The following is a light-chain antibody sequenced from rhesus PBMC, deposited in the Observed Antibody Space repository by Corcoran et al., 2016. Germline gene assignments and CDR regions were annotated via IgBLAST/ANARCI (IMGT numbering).Light chain of an antibody. CDR2: KAS. Sequence: DIKMTQPPSSLSASVGDTVTITCRASQSISSWLDWYQQKPGNAPKLLIYKASSLQSGVPLRFSGSGSGTDFTLTISSLQPEDFATYYCLQYSSSPYSFGQGTKVEIK. CDR1: QSISSW. J-gene: IGKJ2*01. CDR3: LQYSSSPYS. V-gene: IGKV1-22*01.